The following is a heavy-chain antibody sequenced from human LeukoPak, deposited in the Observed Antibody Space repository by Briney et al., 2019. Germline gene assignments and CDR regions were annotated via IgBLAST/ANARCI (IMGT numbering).Heavy chain of an antibody. CDR2: ISAYNGNT. Sequence: GASVKVSCKASGYTFTSYGISWVRQAPGQGLEWMGWISAYNGNTNYAQKLQGRVTMTTDTSTSTAYMELRSLRSDDTALYYCARGEEYSSSLYQCDYWGQGTLVTVSS. CDR1: GYTFTSYG. CDR3: ARGEEYSSSLYQCDY. D-gene: IGHD6-13*01. V-gene: IGHV1-18*01. J-gene: IGHJ4*02.